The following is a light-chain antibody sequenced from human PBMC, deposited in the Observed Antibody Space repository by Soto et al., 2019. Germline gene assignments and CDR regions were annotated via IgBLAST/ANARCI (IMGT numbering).Light chain of an antibody. V-gene: IGKV3-15*01. CDR1: QSVSSN. CDR2: GAS. CDR3: QQYKNWPPMYT. J-gene: IGKJ2*01. Sequence: EIVMTQSPATLSVSPGERATLSCRASQSVSSNLAWYQQKPGQAPRLLIYGASTRATGIPARFSGSGSGTEVTLTISSLQSEDCAVYYCQQYKNWPPMYTFGQGTKLEIK.